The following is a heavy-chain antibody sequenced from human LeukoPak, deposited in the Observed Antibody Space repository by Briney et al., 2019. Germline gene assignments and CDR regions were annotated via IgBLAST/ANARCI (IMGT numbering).Heavy chain of an antibody. CDR2: ISYDGSNK. V-gene: IGHV3-30*03. D-gene: IGHD6-13*01. J-gene: IGHJ4*02. CDR3: ARALGGYSSGWYLGY. Sequence: GGSLRLSCAASGFTFSSYGMHWVRQAPGKGLEWVAFISYDGSNKYYADSVKGRFTISTDNSKNTLYLQMNSLRAEDTAVYYCARALGGYSSGWYLGYWGQGTLVTVSS. CDR1: GFTFSSYG.